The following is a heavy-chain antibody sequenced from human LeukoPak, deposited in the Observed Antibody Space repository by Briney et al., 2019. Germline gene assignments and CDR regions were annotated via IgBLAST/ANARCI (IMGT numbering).Heavy chain of an antibody. J-gene: IGHJ4*02. CDR1: GFIFSTYH. V-gene: IGHV3-48*01. CDR2: ISSSSDSI. CDR3: ANLQLERDY. D-gene: IGHD1-1*01. Sequence: GGSLRLSCAASGFIFSTYHMNWVRQAPGKGLEWVSFISSSSDSIHYADSVKGRFTISRDNAKNSLYLQMNSLRAEDTAVYYCANLQLERDYWGQGTLVTVSS.